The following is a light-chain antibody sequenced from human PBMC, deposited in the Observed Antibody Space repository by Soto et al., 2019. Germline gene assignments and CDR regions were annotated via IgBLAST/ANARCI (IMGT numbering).Light chain of an antibody. J-gene: IGKJ1*01. CDR3: RKCGSSART. V-gene: IGKV3-20*01. CDR1: QSVSSSS. CDR2: GAS. Sequence: EIVLTQSPGTLSLSPGDTATLSCRASQSVSSSSLAWYQQKRGQAPRHLIYGASIRATGIPDRFRGSGSGKDVTLPIRRLEPEDFAVYYCRKCGSSARTFGQGNQVEIK.